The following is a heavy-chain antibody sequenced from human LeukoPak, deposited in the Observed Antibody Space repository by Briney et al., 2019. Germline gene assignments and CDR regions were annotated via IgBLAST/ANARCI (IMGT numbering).Heavy chain of an antibody. CDR3: ARRAGAYSHPYDY. J-gene: IGHJ4*02. Sequence: GGSLRLSCAASGFTFSNYSMNWVRQAPGKGLEWVSSISSSSSYIYYADSVKGRFTISRDNSKNTLYLQMNSLRAEDTAVYYCARRAGAYSHPYDYWGQGTLVTVSS. V-gene: IGHV3-21*04. CDR2: ISSSSSYI. CDR1: GFTFSNYS. D-gene: IGHD4/OR15-4a*01.